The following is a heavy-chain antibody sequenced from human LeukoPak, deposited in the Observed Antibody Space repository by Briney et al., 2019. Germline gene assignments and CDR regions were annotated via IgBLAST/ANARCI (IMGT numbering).Heavy chain of an antibody. D-gene: IGHD6-25*01. CDR2: IYYSGST. J-gene: IGHJ5*02. Sequence: SETLSLTCTVSGGSISSGDYYWSWIRQPPGKGLEWIGYIYYSGSTYYYQSLKSRATVSVETSKNRFSLKLSSVTAADTSIYYCARGVGSGGTSEGWLDPWGQGTLVTVSS. CDR3: ARGVGSGGTSEGWLDP. CDR1: GGSISSGDYY. V-gene: IGHV4-30-4*08.